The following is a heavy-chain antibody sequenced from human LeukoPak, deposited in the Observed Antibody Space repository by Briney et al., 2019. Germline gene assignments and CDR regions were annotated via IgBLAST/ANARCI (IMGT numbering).Heavy chain of an antibody. D-gene: IGHD3-22*01. Sequence: ASVKVSCKASGYTFTSYGISWVRQAPGQGLEWMGWISAYNGNTNYAQKLQGRVTMTTDTSTSTAYMELRSLRSEDTAVYYCARVSAPIYDSSGYYGADYWGQGTLVTVSS. CDR3: ARVSAPIYDSSGYYGADY. CDR1: GYTFTSYG. V-gene: IGHV1-18*01. J-gene: IGHJ4*02. CDR2: ISAYNGNT.